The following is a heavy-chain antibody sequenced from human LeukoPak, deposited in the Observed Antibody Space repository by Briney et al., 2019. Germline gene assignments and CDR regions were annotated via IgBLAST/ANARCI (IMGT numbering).Heavy chain of an antibody. Sequence: GGSLRLSCAASGFTFSSYGMHWVRQAPGKGLEWVAFIRYDGSNKYYADSVKGRFTISRDNSKNTLYLQMNSLRADDTAVYYCSKDRGSLSGDAFDIWGQGKMVTVSS. CDR3: SKDRGSLSGDAFDI. CDR2: IRYDGSNK. J-gene: IGHJ3*02. D-gene: IGHD1-26*01. CDR1: GFTFSSYG. V-gene: IGHV3-30*02.